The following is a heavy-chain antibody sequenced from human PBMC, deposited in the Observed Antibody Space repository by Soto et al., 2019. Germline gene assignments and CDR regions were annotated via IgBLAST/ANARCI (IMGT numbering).Heavy chain of an antibody. CDR2: IYYSGST. CDR3: ARHNYGSGSTYFDY. V-gene: IGHV4-59*08. D-gene: IGHD3-10*01. Sequence: PSETLSLTCTVSGGSISSYYWSWIRQPPGKGLEWIGYIYYSGSTNYNPSLKSRVTISVDTSKNQFSLKLNSMTAAVTAVYYCARHNYGSGSTYFDYWGQGTLVTVSS. J-gene: IGHJ4*02. CDR1: GGSISSYY.